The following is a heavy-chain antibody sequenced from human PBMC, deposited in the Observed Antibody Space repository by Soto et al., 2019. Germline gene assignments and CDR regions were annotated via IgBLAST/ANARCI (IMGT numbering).Heavy chain of an antibody. Sequence: GGSLRLSCAASGFTFDDYAMHWVRQAPGKGLEWVSGISWNSGSIGYADSVKGRFTISRDNAKNSLYLQMNSLRAEDTALYYCAKDGSWGSGWPKGYFDYWGQGTLVTVSS. J-gene: IGHJ4*02. V-gene: IGHV3-9*01. D-gene: IGHD6-19*01. CDR2: ISWNSGSI. CDR1: GFTFDDYA. CDR3: AKDGSWGSGWPKGYFDY.